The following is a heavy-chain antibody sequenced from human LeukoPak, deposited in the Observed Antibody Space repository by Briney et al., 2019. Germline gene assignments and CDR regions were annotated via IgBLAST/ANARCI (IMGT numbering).Heavy chain of an antibody. CDR1: GFTFSSYA. J-gene: IGHJ4*02. D-gene: IGHD2-2*01. Sequence: PGGSLRLSCAASGFTFSSYAMSWVRQAPGKGLEWVSAISGSGGSTYYADSVKGRFTISRDNSKNTLYLQMNSLRAEDTAVYYCARNDTGYCSSTSCFFDYWGQGTLVTVSS. CDR3: ARNDTGYCSSTSCFFDY. CDR2: ISGSGGST. V-gene: IGHV3-23*01.